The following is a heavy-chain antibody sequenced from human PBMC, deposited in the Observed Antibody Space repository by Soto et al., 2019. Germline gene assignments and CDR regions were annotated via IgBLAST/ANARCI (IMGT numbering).Heavy chain of an antibody. V-gene: IGHV1-58*02. CDR1: GFTFTSSA. CDR2: IVVGSSNT. J-gene: IGHJ6*02. Sequence: QMQLVQSGPEVKKPGTSVKVSCKASGFTFTSSAMQWVRQARGQRLEWIGWIVVGSSNTNYAQKFQERVTITRDMSTSTAYMELSSLRSEDTAVYYCAAVRGYSYGANYGMDVWGQGTTVTVSS. D-gene: IGHD5-18*01. CDR3: AAVRGYSYGANYGMDV.